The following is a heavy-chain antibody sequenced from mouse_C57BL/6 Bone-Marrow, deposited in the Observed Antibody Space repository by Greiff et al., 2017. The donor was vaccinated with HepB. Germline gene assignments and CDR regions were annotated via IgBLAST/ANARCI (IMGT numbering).Heavy chain of an antibody. J-gene: IGHJ2*01. D-gene: IGHD2-1*01. CDR1: GFTFTDYY. CDR2: IRNKANGYTT. Sequence: EVKLMESGGGLVQPGGSLSLSCAASGFTFTDYYMSWVRQPPGKALEWLGFIRNKANGYTTEYSASVKGRFTISRDNSQSILYLQMSALRAEDSATYYCARGNYEDYFDYWGQGTTLTVSS. V-gene: IGHV7-3*01. CDR3: ARGNYEDYFDY.